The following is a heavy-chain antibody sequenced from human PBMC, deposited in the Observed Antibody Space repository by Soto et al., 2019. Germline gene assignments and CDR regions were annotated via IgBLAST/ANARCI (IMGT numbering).Heavy chain of an antibody. J-gene: IGHJ6*02. D-gene: IGHD5-12*01. Sequence: LRLSCAASGFTFSSYAMHWVRQAPGKGLEWVAVISYDGSNKYYADSVKGRFTISRDNSKNTLYLQMNSLRAEDTAVYYCARDYYRFNSGYGFSMDVWGQGTTVTVSS. CDR1: GFTFSSYA. CDR3: ARDYYRFNSGYGFSMDV. V-gene: IGHV3-30-3*01. CDR2: ISYDGSNK.